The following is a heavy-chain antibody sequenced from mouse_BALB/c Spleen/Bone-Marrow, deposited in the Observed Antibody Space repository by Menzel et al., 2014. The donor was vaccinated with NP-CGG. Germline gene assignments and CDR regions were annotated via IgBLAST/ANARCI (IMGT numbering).Heavy chain of an antibody. CDR3: ARHAYYDQTEVSFVC. Sequence: EVKLMESGGGLVKSGRSLKLSCAASGFSFSNYGMSWLRQTPEKRLEWVATISGDGRYTFYSDSVKGRFTISRDNAKNNLYLQLSGLRSEDTALYYCARHAYYDQTEVSFVCWGQGTLVTVSA. V-gene: IGHV5-9-2*01. CDR2: ISGDGRYT. J-gene: IGHJ3*01. D-gene: IGHD2-4*01. CDR1: GFSFSNYG.